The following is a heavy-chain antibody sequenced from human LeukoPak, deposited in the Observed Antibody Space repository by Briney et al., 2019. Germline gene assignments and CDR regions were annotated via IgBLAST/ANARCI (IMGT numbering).Heavy chain of an antibody. CDR1: GGTFSSYA. D-gene: IGHD1-26*01. CDR3: ARTNGYSGSSYYFDY. V-gene: IGHV1-69*05. CDR2: IIPIFGTA. Sequence: ASVKVSCKASGGTFSSYAISWLRQAPGQGLEWMGGIIPIFGTANYAQKFQGRVTITTDESTSTAYMELSSLRSEDTAVYYCARTNGYSGSSYYFDYWGQGTLVTVSS. J-gene: IGHJ4*02.